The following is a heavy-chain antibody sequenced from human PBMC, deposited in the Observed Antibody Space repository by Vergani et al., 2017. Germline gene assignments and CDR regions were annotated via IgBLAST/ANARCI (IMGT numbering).Heavy chain of an antibody. V-gene: IGHV3-9*01. CDR3: AKSAVVVVAATPFDY. D-gene: IGHD2-15*01. Sequence: EVQLVESGGGLVPPGRSLRLSCAASGFTFDDYAMHWVRQAPGKGLEWVSGISWNSGSIGYADSVKGRFTISRDNAKNSLYLQMNSLRAEDTALYYCAKSAVVVVAATPFDYWGQGTLVTVSS. CDR1: GFTFDDYA. CDR2: ISWNSGSI. J-gene: IGHJ4*02.